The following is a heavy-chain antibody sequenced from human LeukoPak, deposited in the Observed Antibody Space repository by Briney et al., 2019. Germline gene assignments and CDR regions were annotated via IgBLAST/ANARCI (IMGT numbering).Heavy chain of an antibody. Sequence: SAKVSCKASGGTFSSYAISWVRQAPGQGLEWMGRIIPILGIANYAQKFQGRVTITADKSTSTAYMELSSLRSKDTAVYYCASTIAAVNYYGMDVWGQGTTVTVSS. J-gene: IGHJ6*02. V-gene: IGHV1-69*04. CDR2: IIPILGIA. D-gene: IGHD6-13*01. CDR1: GGTFSSYA. CDR3: ASTIAAVNYYGMDV.